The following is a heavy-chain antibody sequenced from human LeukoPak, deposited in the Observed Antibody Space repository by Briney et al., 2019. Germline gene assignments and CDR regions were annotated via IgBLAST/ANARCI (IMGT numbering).Heavy chain of an antibody. Sequence: SETLSLTCTVSGYSISSGYYWGWIRQPPGKGLEWIGSIYYSGSTYYNPSLKSRVTISVDTSKNQFSLKLSSVTAADTAVYYCAREGSGWYWFDPWGRGTLVTVSS. J-gene: IGHJ5*02. CDR2: IYYSGST. CDR1: GYSISSGYY. CDR3: AREGSGWYWFDP. D-gene: IGHD6-19*01. V-gene: IGHV4-38-2*02.